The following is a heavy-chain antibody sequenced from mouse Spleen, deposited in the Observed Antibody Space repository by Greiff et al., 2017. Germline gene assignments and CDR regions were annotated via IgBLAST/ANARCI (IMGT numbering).Heavy chain of an antibody. J-gene: IGHJ2*01. D-gene: IGHD2-3*01. CDR2: INPSTGGT. CDR1: GYSFTGYY. Sequence: VQLQQSGPELVKPGASVKISCKASGYSFTGYYLHWVKQSPEKSLEWIGEINPSTGGTTYNQKFKAKATLTVDKSSSTAYMQLKSLTSEDSAVYYCARIYDGYYCDYWGQGTTLTVSS. CDR3: ARIYDGYYCDY. V-gene: IGHV1-42*01.